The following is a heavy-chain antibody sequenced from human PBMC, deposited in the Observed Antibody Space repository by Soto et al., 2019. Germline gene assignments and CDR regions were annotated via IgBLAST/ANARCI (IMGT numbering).Heavy chain of an antibody. Sequence: QITLKESGPTLVKPTQTLTLTCTFSGFSLSTSGVGVGWIRQPPGKALEWLALIYWDDDKRYSPSLKSRLTITKDTSKNQVVLTLTNMDPVDTPTYYCAHRIFWRPFDWSLGWFDPWGQGTLVTDSS. V-gene: IGHV2-5*02. CDR2: IYWDDDK. CDR3: AHRIFWRPFDWSLGWFDP. J-gene: IGHJ5*02. CDR1: GFSLSTSGVG. D-gene: IGHD3-9*01.